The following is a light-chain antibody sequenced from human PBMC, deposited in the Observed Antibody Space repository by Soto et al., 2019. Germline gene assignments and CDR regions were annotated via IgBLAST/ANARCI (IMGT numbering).Light chain of an antibody. V-gene: IGKV3-15*01. J-gene: IGKJ1*01. CDR3: QQYNNWPPRT. CDR2: DAS. CDR1: QSVSSN. Sequence: EIVMTQSPATLSLSPGERATLSCRASQSVSSNLAWYQQKPGQAPRLLIYDASTRATGIPARFSGSGSGTEFTLTTSSLQSEDVAVYYCQQYNNWPPRTFGQGTKVEIK.